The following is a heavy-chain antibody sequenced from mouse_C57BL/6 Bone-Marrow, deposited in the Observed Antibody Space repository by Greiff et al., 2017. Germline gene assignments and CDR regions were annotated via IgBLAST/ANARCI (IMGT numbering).Heavy chain of an antibody. V-gene: IGHV1-54*01. D-gene: IGHD5-1-1*01. CDR3: ARDTWRDY. CDR1: GYAFTNYL. J-gene: IGHJ2*01. Sequence: QVQLQQSGAELVRPGTSVKVSCKASGYAFTNYLKEWVKPRPGQGLEWIGVLNPGSGGTNYNEKFKGKATLTADKSSSTAYMQLSILTSEDSAVYIGARDTWRDYWGQGTTLTVSS. CDR2: LNPGSGGT.